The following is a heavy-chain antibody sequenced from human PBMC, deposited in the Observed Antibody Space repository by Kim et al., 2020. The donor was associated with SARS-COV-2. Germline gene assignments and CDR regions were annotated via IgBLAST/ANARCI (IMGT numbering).Heavy chain of an antibody. Sequence: YYADSVKGRFTISRDNSKNTLYLQMNSLRAEDTAVYYCAKDPYSRYGMDVWGQGTTVTVSS. V-gene: IGHV3-23*01. D-gene: IGHD6-13*01. CDR3: AKDPYSRYGMDV. J-gene: IGHJ6*02.